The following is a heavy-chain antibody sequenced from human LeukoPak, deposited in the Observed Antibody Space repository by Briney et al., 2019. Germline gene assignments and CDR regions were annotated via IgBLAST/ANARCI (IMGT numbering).Heavy chain of an antibody. V-gene: IGHV3-74*01. CDR3: LTVVETTIAAFDI. CDR1: GFTFSNYW. CDR2: IDANAKTT. Sequence: GGSLRLSCAASGFTFSNYWLHWVRQAPGKGLVWVSRIDANAKTTSYADSVKGRFTISTDNAKKTLYLQMYSLRVEDTAVYYCLTVVETTIAAFDIWGQGTMVTVSS. J-gene: IGHJ3*02. D-gene: IGHD1-26*01.